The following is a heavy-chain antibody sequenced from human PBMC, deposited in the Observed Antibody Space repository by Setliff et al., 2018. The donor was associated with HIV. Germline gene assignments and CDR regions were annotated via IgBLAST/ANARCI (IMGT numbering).Heavy chain of an antibody. J-gene: IGHJ1*01. D-gene: IGHD1-26*01. CDR3: ASVSSATYYYFQQ. Sequence: SETLSLTCTVSGGSISSGSYYWSWIRQPAGKGLEWIGRIYTSGSTNYNPSLKSRVTISVDTSRNQFSLKLSSVTAADTAVYYCASVSSATYYYFQQWGQGTLVTVSS. CDR1: GGSISSGSYY. CDR2: IYTSGST. V-gene: IGHV4-61*02.